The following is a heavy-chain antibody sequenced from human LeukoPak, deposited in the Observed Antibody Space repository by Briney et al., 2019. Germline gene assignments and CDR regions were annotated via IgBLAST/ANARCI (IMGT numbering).Heavy chain of an antibody. J-gene: IGHJ4*02. CDR2: ISSDGSTK. D-gene: IGHD3-10*01. Sequence: GGSLRLSCDASGFTFSTFVMYWVRQAPGKGLEWVALISSDGSTKYYADSVRGRFTISRDNSDSTLYLQMNSLRAEDTAVYYCAREPRFGVITYFDYWGQGTLVTVSS. V-gene: IGHV3-30*03. CDR3: AREPRFGVITYFDY. CDR1: GFTFSTFV.